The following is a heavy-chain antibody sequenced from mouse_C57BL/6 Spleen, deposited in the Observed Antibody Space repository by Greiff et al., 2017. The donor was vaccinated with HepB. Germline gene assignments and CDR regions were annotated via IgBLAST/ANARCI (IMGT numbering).Heavy chain of an antibody. D-gene: IGHD1-1*01. CDR3: ARNYYYGSSWNWFAY. J-gene: IGHJ3*01. V-gene: IGHV2-2*01. Sequence: VKLVESGPGLVQPSQSLSITCTVSGFSLTSYGVHWVRQSPGKGLEWLGVIWSGGSTDYNAAFISRLSISKDNSKSQVFFKMNSLQADDTAIYYCARNYYYGSSWNWFAYWGQGTLVTVSA. CDR2: IWSGGST. CDR1: GFSLTSYG.